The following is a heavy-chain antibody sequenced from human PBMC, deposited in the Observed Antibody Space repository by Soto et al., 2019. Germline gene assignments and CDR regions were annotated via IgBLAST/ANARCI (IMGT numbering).Heavy chain of an antibody. Sequence: SETLSLTCTVSGGSISSSSYYWGWIRQPPGKGLEWIGSIYYSGSTYYNPSLKSRVTISVDTSKNQFSLKLSSVTAADTAVYYCARNFLEWLLYRRNNWFDPWGQGTLVTVSS. J-gene: IGHJ5*02. D-gene: IGHD3-3*01. V-gene: IGHV4-39*01. CDR2: IYYSGST. CDR3: ARNFLEWLLYRRNNWFDP. CDR1: GGSISSSSYY.